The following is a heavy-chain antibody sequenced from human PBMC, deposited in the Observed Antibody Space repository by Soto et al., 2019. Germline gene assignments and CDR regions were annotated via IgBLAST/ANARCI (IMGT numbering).Heavy chain of an antibody. V-gene: IGHV1-2*02. CDR1: GYTFTDYY. D-gene: IGHD6-19*01. CDR3: SRDQSPSSGWPGMDV. Sequence: GASVKVSGKASGYTFTDYYMHCVRQAPGQGLEWMGWINPNSGGTNYAQKFQGRVTMTRDTSISTAYMELNRLRSDDTAVYYCSRDQSPSSGWPGMDVWGQGTTVTVSS. J-gene: IGHJ6*02. CDR2: INPNSGGT.